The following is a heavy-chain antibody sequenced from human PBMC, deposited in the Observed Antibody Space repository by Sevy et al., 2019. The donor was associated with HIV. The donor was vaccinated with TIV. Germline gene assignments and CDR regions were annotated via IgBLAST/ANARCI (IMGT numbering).Heavy chain of an antibody. D-gene: IGHD5-12*01. J-gene: IGHJ5*01. V-gene: IGHV3-21*01. CDR2: ISSSSGYI. CDR3: ARDIPFDTVDIVSTTMGAFDS. Sequence: GGSLRLSCAASGFPFSSCSMNWVRQAPGKGLEWVSSISSSSGYIYYADSVKGRFTISRDNAKNSLYLQMNSLRAEDTAVYYCARDIPFDTVDIVSTTMGAFDSWGQGTLVTVSS. CDR1: GFPFSSCS.